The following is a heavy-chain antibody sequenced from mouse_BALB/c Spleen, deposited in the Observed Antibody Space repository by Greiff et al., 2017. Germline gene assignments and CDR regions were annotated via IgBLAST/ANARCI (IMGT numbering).Heavy chain of an antibody. CDR2: IHPSDSAT. Sequence: QVQLQQPGAELVRPGASVKLSCKASGYSFTSYWMTWVKQRPGQGLEWIGMIHPSDSATRLNQKFKDKATLNVDKSSNTAYLQLSSLTSEDSAVYYCARYGYDDYYAMDYWGQGTSVTVSS. D-gene: IGHD2-14*01. CDR1: GYSFTSYW. CDR3: ARYGYDDYYAMDY. J-gene: IGHJ4*01. V-gene: IGHV1-61*01.